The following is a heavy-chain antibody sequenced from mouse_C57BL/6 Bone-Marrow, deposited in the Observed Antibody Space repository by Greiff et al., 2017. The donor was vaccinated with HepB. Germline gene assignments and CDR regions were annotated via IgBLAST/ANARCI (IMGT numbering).Heavy chain of an antibody. CDR3: ARWLLREYYFDY. CDR2: IYPGSGST. Sequence: QVQLKQPGAELVKPGASVKMSCKASGYTFTSYWITWVKQRPGQGLEWIGDIYPGSGSTNYNEKFKSKATLTVDTSSSPAYMQLSSLTSEDSAVYYCARWLLREYYFDYWGQGTTLTVSS. CDR1: GYTFTSYW. D-gene: IGHD2-3*01. J-gene: IGHJ2*01. V-gene: IGHV1-55*01.